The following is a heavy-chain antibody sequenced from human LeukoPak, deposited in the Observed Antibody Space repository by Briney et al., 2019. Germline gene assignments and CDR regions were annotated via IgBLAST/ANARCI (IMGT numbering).Heavy chain of an antibody. CDR1: GFTFSSYG. J-gene: IGHJ3*02. V-gene: IGHV3-30*02. D-gene: IGHD4-23*01. Sequence: GGSLRLSCAASGFTFSSYGMHWVRQAPGKGLEWVAFIRYDGSNKYYADSVKGRFTISRDNSKNTLYLQMNSLRAEDTAVYYCARDQDENYGVNFDAFDIWGQGTMVTVSS. CDR2: IRYDGSNK. CDR3: ARDQDENYGVNFDAFDI.